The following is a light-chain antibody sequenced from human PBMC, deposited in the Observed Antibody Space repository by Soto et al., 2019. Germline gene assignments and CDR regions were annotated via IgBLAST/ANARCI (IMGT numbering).Light chain of an antibody. Sequence: TQLTQSPSSLSASVGDRVTITCRASQGVSSYLAWYQQKPGKAPKLLIYAASTLQSGVPSRCSGSGSGTDFTLTISSLQPEDFATYYCQQLNSYSITFGQGTRLEIK. CDR1: QGVSSY. CDR2: AAS. V-gene: IGKV1-9*01. CDR3: QQLNSYSIT. J-gene: IGKJ5*01.